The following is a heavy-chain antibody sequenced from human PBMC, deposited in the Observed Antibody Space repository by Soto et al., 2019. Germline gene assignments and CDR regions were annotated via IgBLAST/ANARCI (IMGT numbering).Heavy chain of an antibody. J-gene: IGHJ4*02. CDR1: GVTVNRFA. D-gene: IGHD4-17*01. V-gene: IGHV1-69*01. CDR2: ITPLCETT. Sequence: QVQLVQSGPEVKKRGTSVTVSCKASGVTVNRFAVTWVRQAPGQGFQWLGGITPLCETTNHAQNFQGRATITADESTTTSYLELRGLASEDTAVYYGARGYGGYFDDWGQGTLVIVSS. CDR3: ARGYGGYFDD.